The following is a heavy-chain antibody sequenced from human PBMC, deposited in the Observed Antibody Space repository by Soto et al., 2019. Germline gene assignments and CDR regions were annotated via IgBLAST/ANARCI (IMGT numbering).Heavy chain of an antibody. CDR1: GVTFSSYA. CDR2: IIPIFGTA. J-gene: IGHJ4*02. CDR3: ANYDYGSGSYNFDY. Sequence: SVKISCKASGVTFSSYAISWVRQAPGQGLEWMGGIIPIFGTANYAQKFQGRVTITADKSTSTAYMELSSLRSEDTAVYYCANYDYGSGSYNFDYWGQGTLVTVSS. D-gene: IGHD3-10*01. V-gene: IGHV1-69*06.